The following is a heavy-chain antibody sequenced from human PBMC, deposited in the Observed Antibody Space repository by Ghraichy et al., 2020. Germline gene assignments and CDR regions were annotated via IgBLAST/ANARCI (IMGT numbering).Heavy chain of an antibody. D-gene: IGHD6-6*01. CDR2: MNPNSGAT. CDR3: VRYSSSLRSFDY. V-gene: IGHV1-8*01. CDR1: AYTFTSYD. Sequence: ASVKDSCKASAYTFTSYDINWVRQATGQGLEWMGWMNPNSGATGYAQNFLGRVNMTRNTSLNTAYMELSSLTSEDTAVYYCVRYSSSLRSFDYWGQGTLVTVSS. J-gene: IGHJ4*02.